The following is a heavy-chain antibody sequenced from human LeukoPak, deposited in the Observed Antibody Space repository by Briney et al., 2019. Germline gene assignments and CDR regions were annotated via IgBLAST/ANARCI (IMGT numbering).Heavy chain of an antibody. CDR2: INPNSGGT. D-gene: IGHD6-6*01. Sequence: ASVKVSCKASGYTFTGYYMHWVRQAPGQGQEWMGWINPNSGGTNYAQKFQGRVTMTRDTSISTAYMELSRLRSDDTAVYYCARECEQLVFYFDYWGQGTLVTVSS. V-gene: IGHV1-2*02. CDR1: GYTFTGYY. CDR3: ARECEQLVFYFDY. J-gene: IGHJ4*02.